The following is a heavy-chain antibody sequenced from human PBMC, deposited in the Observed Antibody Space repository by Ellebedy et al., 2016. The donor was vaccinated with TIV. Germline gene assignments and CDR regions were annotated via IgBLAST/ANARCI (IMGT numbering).Heavy chain of an antibody. CDR1: GFTFSNYA. CDR2: VYHTGIT. CDR3: ASVRDGSRPFDY. J-gene: IGHJ4*02. D-gene: IGHD6-13*01. V-gene: IGHV4-59*01. Sequence: ESLKISCAASGFTFSNYAMSWIRQPPGKGLEWIGYVYHTGITNYNPSLKSRVSMSVDTSTHQFSLRLSSVTAADTAVYYCASVRDGSRPFDYWGQGTLVTVSS.